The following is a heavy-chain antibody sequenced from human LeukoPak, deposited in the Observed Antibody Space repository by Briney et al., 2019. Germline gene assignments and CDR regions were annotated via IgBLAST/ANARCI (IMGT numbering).Heavy chain of an antibody. J-gene: IGHJ5*02. Sequence: ASVKVSCKASGYTFTGYYMHWVRQAPAQGHEWMGCTNPNSGGTNYAQKFQGRVTMTRDTSISTAYMELSRLRSDDTAVYYCAGESVYSSSSGSNWFDPWGQGTLVTVSS. CDR3: AGESVYSSSSGSNWFDP. CDR2: TNPNSGGT. D-gene: IGHD6-6*01. CDR1: GYTFTGYY. V-gene: IGHV1-2*02.